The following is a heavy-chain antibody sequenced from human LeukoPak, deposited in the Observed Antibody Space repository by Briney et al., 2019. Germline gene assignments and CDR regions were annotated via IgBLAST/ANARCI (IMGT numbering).Heavy chain of an antibody. J-gene: IGHJ5*02. CDR2: ISSSSSYI. CDR1: GFTFSSYS. D-gene: IGHD2-15*01. CDR3: ARAGGAPYCSGGSCYDQNWFDP. Sequence: GGSLRLSCAASGFTFSSYSMNWVRQAPGKGLEWFSSISSSSSYIYYADSVKGRFTISRDNAKNSLYLQMNSLRAEDTAVYYCARAGGAPYCSGGSCYDQNWFDPWGQGTLVTVSS. V-gene: IGHV3-21*01.